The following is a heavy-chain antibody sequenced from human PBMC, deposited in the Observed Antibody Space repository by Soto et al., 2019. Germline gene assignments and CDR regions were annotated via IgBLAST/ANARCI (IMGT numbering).Heavy chain of an antibody. CDR2: INAGNGNT. D-gene: IGHD3-22*01. J-gene: IGHJ4*02. V-gene: IGHV1-3*01. Sequence: ASVKVSCKASGYTFTSYAMHWVRQAPGQRLEWMGWINAGNGNTKYSQKFQGRVTITRDTSASTAYMELSSLRSEDTAVYYCVRDPPNYYDSSATGGGYWGQGTLVTVSS. CDR3: VRDPPNYYDSSATGGGY. CDR1: GYTFTSYA.